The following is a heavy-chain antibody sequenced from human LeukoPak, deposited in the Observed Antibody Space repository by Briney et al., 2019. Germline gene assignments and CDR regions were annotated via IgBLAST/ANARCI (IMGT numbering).Heavy chain of an antibody. V-gene: IGHV4-39*07. J-gene: IGHJ4*02. CDR1: GGSISSGGYY. D-gene: IGHD4-23*01. CDR2: IYYSGSA. CDR3: VRGGYGGFDY. Sequence: PSQTLSLTCTVSGGSISSGGYYWSWIRQPPGKGLEWIGSIYYSGSADNNPSLKSRVTISVDTSKNQFSLNLNSVTAADTAVYYCVRGGYGGFDYWGQGALVTVSS.